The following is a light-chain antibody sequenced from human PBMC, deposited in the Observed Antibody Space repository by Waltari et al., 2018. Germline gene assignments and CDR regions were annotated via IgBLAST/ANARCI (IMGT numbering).Light chain of an antibody. CDR1: SSAVGNYNL. J-gene: IGLJ2*01. CDR2: EVS. CDR3: CSYAGYTSLL. Sequence: QSALTQPASVSGSPGPSITISCPGHSSAVGNYNLLSWYQQHPDTAPKPMIYEVSKRPSGVSSRFSGSKSGNTASLTISGLQAEDEAEYYCCSYAGYTSLLFGGGTKLTVL. V-gene: IGLV2-23*02.